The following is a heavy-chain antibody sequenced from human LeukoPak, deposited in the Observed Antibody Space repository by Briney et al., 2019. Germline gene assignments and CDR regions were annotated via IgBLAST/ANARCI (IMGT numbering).Heavy chain of an antibody. V-gene: IGHV3-23*01. Sequence: GGSLRLSCAASGFTFSSYAMGWVRQAPGKGLEWVSAINAITFDTYYADSVKGRFTISRDNSKNTLYLQMNSLRAEDTAVYYCAREGSSSSGYYYYYMDVWGKGTTVTVSS. CDR3: AREGSSSSGYYYYYMDV. CDR1: GFTFSSYA. CDR2: INAITFDT. D-gene: IGHD6-6*01. J-gene: IGHJ6*03.